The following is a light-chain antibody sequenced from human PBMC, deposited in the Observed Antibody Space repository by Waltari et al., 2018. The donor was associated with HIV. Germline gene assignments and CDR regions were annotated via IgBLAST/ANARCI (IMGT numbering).Light chain of an antibody. J-gene: IGLJ2*01. CDR2: GVS. V-gene: IGLV2-14*01. CDR3: SAYTMSGSLV. CDR1: GSDIGLYDL. Sequence: QSALTQPASLSGSPGQSITITCSGSGSDIGLYDLVSWYRQEPGKAPRLLIHGVSNRPSEISRRFSGSKARTTASLTISALQAEDEGDYYCSAYTMSGSLVFGGGTKLTVL.